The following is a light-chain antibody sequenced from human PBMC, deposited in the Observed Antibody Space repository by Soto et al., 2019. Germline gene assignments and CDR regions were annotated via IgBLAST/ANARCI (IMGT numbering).Light chain of an antibody. V-gene: IGLV2-14*01. J-gene: IGLJ3*02. CDR3: SSYTSSSTPWV. Sequence: QSALTQPASVSGSPGQSITISCTGTSSDVGGYNYVSWYQQHPGKAPKLMIYDVSNRPSGVSNRFSGSKSGNKASLTISGLQAEDEADYYCSSYTSSSTPWVFGGGTKLTVL. CDR1: SSDVGGYNY. CDR2: DVS.